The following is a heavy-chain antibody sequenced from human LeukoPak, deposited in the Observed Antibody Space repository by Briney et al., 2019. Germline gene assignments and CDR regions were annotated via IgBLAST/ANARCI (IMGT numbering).Heavy chain of an antibody. CDR1: GGSFSGYY. Sequence: SETLSLTCAVYGGSFSGYYWSWIRQPPGKGLEWIGEINHSGSTNYNPSLKSRVTISVDTSKNQFSLKLSSVTAADTAVYYCARGERYSRQIDYWGQGTLVTVSS. V-gene: IGHV4-34*01. CDR2: INHSGST. CDR3: ARGERYSRQIDY. J-gene: IGHJ4*02. D-gene: IGHD6-13*01.